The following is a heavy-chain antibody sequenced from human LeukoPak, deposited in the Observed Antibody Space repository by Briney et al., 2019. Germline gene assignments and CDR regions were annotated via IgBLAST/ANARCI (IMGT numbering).Heavy chain of an antibody. Sequence: ASVKVSCRASGGTFSSYAISWVRQAPGQGLEWMGRIIPIFGTANYAQKFQGRVTITTDESTSTAYMELSSLRSEDTAVYYCARDIPSLITFGGVGTWGQGTLVTVSS. CDR2: IIPIFGTA. D-gene: IGHD3-16*01. V-gene: IGHV1-69*05. J-gene: IGHJ5*02. CDR1: GGTFSSYA. CDR3: ARDIPSLITFGGVGT.